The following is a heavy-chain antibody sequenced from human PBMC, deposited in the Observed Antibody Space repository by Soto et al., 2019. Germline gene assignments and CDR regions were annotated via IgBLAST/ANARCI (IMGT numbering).Heavy chain of an antibody. V-gene: IGHV3-21*01. Sequence: PGGSLRLSCAASGFTFSSYSMNWVRQAPGKGLEWVSSISSSSSYIYYADSVKGRFTISRDNAKNSLYLQMNSLRAEDTAVYYCAVGGYYDILTGYYRPFDYWGQGTPVTVSS. CDR3: AVGGYYDILTGYYRPFDY. D-gene: IGHD3-9*01. J-gene: IGHJ4*02. CDR1: GFTFSSYS. CDR2: ISSSSSYI.